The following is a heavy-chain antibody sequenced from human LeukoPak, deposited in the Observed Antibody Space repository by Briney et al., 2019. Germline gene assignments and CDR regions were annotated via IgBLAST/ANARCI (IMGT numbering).Heavy chain of an antibody. V-gene: IGHV3-23*01. CDR1: GFTFSSYA. J-gene: IGHJ4*02. Sequence: GGSLRLSCAASGFTFSSYAMSWVRQAPGKGLEWVSAICGSGGSTYYADSAKGRFTISRDNSKNTLYLQMNSLRAEYTAVYYCAKQVKGYSGYEVYGRWGYFDYWGQGTLVTVSS. D-gene: IGHD5-12*01. CDR3: AKQVKGYSGYEVYGRWGYFDY. CDR2: ICGSGGST.